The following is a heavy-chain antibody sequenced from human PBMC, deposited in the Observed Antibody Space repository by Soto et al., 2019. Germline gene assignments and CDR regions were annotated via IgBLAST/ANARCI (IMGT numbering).Heavy chain of an antibody. J-gene: IGHJ5*02. D-gene: IGHD5-18*01. Sequence: GASVKVSCKASGYTFSSYHMHSVRQAPGQGLEWMGVINPFYGETRYAQKFQGRVTMTRDTSTSTVYMELSSLRSEDTAVYYCARARGISFGYNYFDHWGQGTLVTVSS. CDR2: INPFYGET. V-gene: IGHV1-46*01. CDR3: ARARGISFGYNYFDH. CDR1: GYTFSSYH.